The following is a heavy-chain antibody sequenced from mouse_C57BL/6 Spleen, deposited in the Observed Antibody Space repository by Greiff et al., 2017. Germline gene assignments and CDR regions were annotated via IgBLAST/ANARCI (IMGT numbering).Heavy chain of an antibody. Sequence: QVQLQQSGAELARPGASVKLSCKASGYTFTSYGISWVKQRTGQGLEWIGEIYPRSGNTYYNEKFKGKATLTADKSSSTAYMELRSLTSEDSAVYFCARGEEIYYYGSSPLYAMDYWGQGTSVTVSS. V-gene: IGHV1-81*01. CDR1: GYTFTSYG. D-gene: IGHD1-1*01. CDR3: ARGEEIYYYGSSPLYAMDY. CDR2: IYPRSGNT. J-gene: IGHJ4*01.